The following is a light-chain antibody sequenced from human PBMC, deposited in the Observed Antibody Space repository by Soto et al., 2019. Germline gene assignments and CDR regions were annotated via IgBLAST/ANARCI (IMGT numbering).Light chain of an antibody. CDR1: QSVSTY. V-gene: IGKV3-11*01. J-gene: IGKJ1*01. Sequence: EIVLTQSPATLSLSPGERATLSCRASQSVSTYLAWYQQKPGQAPRLLIYDATSRATGVPARFGGSGSGTDFTLTISRLEPEDFAVYYCQHYNSYSEAFGQGTKVELK. CDR3: QHYNSYSEA. CDR2: DAT.